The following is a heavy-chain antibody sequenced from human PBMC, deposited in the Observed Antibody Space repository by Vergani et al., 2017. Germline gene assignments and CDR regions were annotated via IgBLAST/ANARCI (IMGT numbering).Heavy chain of an antibody. CDR1: GFPFSNSA. J-gene: IGHJ4*01. CDR2: ISVPGLST. V-gene: IGHV3-23*01. Sequence: EVHLLESGGGLVQSGGSLRLSCAASGFPFSNSAVSWVRQAPGRGLAWVSSISVPGLSTYYADSVKGRFSISRDNSKNTVFLQMHSLRAEDTAIYYCVKEKIDLGSYFFDSWGHGILVTVSS. D-gene: IGHD2/OR15-2a*01. CDR3: VKEKIDLGSYFFDS.